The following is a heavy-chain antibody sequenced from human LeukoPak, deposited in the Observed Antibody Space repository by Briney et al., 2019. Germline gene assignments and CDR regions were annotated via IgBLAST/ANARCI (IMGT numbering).Heavy chain of an antibody. D-gene: IGHD3-22*01. V-gene: IGHV3-11*06. CDR2: ISSRTSGT. CDR1: GFTFSDYY. J-gene: IGHJ3*02. Sequence: GGSLRLSCAASGFTFSDYYMSWIRQAPGKGLEWVSYISSRTSGTEYADSVKGRFTISRDNARNSLYLQMNSLRAEDTAVYYCARDISSGYYDAFDIWGQGTMVTVSS. CDR3: ARDISSGYYDAFDI.